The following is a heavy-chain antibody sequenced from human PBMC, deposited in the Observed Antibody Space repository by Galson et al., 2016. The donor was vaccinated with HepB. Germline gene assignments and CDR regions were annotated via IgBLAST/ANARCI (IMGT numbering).Heavy chain of an antibody. CDR2: IKEDGIEN. V-gene: IGHV3-7*03. Sequence: SLRLSCAASGFSFNKFWMSWVRQAPGKGLERVANIKEDGIENYYVDSVKVRFTISRDNAKNSVDLQMNNLRAEDTAVYYCARDRGEGYYGMDVWGQGTTVTVSS. CDR3: ARDRGEGYYGMDV. CDR1: GFSFNKFW. D-gene: IGHD3-10*01. J-gene: IGHJ6*02.